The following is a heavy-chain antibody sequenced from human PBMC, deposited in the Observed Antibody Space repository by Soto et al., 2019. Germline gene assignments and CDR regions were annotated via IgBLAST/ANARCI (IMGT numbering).Heavy chain of an antibody. J-gene: IGHJ3*02. CDR1: GRSISSYY. CDR2: IYYSAST. V-gene: IGHV4-59*01. D-gene: IGHD2-15*01. CDR3: AGIKVAAGYDAFDI. Sequence: SETLSLTCTVSGRSISSYYWSWIRQPPGKGLEWIGYIYYSASTNYNPSLKSRVTISVDTSKNQFSLKLSSVTAADTAVYYCAGIKVAAGYDAFDIWGQGTMVTVPS.